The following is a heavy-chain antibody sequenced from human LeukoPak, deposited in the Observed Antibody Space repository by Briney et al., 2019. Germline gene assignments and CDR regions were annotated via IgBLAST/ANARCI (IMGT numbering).Heavy chain of an antibody. J-gene: IGHJ3*02. CDR1: GFTFRSYS. CDR3: ASSRLGGAFDI. V-gene: IGHV3-48*01. Sequence: GGSLRLSCAASGFTFRSYSMNWVRQAPGKGLEWVSYISSSSSTIYYAEFAKGRFTISRENAKNSLYLQMSSLRAEDTALYYCASSRLGGAFDIWGQGTMATVSS. D-gene: IGHD3-16*01. CDR2: ISSSSSTI.